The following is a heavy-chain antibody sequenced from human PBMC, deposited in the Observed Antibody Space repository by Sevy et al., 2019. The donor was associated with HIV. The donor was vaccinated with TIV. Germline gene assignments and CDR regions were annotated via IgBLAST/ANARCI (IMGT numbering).Heavy chain of an antibody. Sequence: GGSLRLSCAASGFTFSSYRMTWVRQAPGKGLEWVSCISSTSAYINYADSVKGRFTISRDNAKNLLYLQMDSLRAEDSAVYYCARAVLEISTWRSDYWGQGTLVTVSS. CDR1: GFTFSSYR. V-gene: IGHV3-21*01. D-gene: IGHD1-1*01. CDR2: ISSTSAYI. CDR3: ARAVLEISTWRSDY. J-gene: IGHJ4*02.